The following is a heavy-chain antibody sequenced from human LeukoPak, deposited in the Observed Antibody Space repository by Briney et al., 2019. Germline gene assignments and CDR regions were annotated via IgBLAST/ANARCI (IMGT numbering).Heavy chain of an antibody. D-gene: IGHD3-10*01. J-gene: IGHJ2*01. CDR3: ARLGGDTYYFGSASYPNWYFDL. V-gene: IGHV5-51*01. Sequence: ECMGIIYPDDSDTTYSPSFQGQVTISADKSFSTAYLQWSSLKASDTAIYYCARLGGDTYYFGSASYPNWYFDLWGRGTLVTVSS. CDR2: IYPDDSDT.